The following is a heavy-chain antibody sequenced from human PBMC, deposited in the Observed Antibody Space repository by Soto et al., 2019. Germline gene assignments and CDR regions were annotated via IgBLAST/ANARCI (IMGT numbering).Heavy chain of an antibody. CDR2: IWYDGSNK. Sequence: RGSLRLSCAASGFTFSSYGMHWVRQAPGKGLEWVAVIWYDGSNKYYADSVKGRFTISRDNSKNTLYLQMNSLRAEDTAVYYCARDQWHCSGGSCYEDAFDIWGQGTMVTVSS. CDR1: GFTFSSYG. CDR3: ARDQWHCSGGSCYEDAFDI. D-gene: IGHD2-15*01. J-gene: IGHJ3*02. V-gene: IGHV3-33*01.